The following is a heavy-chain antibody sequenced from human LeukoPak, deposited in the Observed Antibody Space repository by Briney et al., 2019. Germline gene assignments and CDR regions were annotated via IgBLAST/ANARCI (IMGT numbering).Heavy chain of an antibody. J-gene: IGHJ4*02. Sequence: SETLSLTCAVYGGSFSGYYWSWIRQPPGKGLEWIGEINHSGSTNYNPSPKSRVTISVDTSKNQFSLKLSSVTAADTAVYYCARVLRKGVSYFDYWGQGTLVTVSS. D-gene: IGHD3-10*01. V-gene: IGHV4-34*01. CDR3: ARVLRKGVSYFDY. CDR2: INHSGST. CDR1: GGSFSGYY.